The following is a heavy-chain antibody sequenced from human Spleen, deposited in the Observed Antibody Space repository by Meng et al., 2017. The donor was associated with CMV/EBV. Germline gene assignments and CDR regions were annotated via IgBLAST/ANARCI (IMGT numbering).Heavy chain of an antibody. CDR3: ARERYLEPAASPAYYYYGIDA. Sequence: ASVKVSCKASGYTLIGYYMHWVRQAPGQGLEWMGWINPHSGDTNYAQKFQGRVAMASDTSISTAYVELSRLRSDDTAIYYCARERYLEPAASPAYYYYGIDAWGQGTTVTVSS. CDR1: GYTLIGYY. CDR2: INPHSGDT. V-gene: IGHV1-2*02. D-gene: IGHD2-2*01. J-gene: IGHJ6*02.